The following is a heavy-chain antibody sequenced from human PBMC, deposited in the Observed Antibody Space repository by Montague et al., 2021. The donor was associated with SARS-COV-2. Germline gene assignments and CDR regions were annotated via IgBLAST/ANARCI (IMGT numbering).Heavy chain of an antibody. CDR1: GDSVAGHRRT. Sequence: CAISGDSVAGHRRTSDWHRPAPQRQFELVCSPYYRTKWYNDYAVSVRGRVTINPDTSKNQFSLQLNSVTPEDTAIYYCTSGREGNYNVMDVWGQGTTVTVSS. D-gene: IGHD1-1*01. J-gene: IGHJ6*02. V-gene: IGHV6-1*01. CDR3: TSGREGNYNVMDV. CDR2: PYYRTKWYN.